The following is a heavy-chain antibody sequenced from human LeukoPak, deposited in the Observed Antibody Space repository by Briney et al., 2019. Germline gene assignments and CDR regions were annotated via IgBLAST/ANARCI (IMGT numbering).Heavy chain of an antibody. CDR1: GGSFSGYY. J-gene: IGHJ4*02. D-gene: IGHD6-19*01. CDR2: INHSGST. Sequence: SETLSLTCAVYGGSFSGYYWSWIRQPPGKGLEWIGEINHSGSTNYNPSLKSRVTMSADTSKNQFSLKLSSVTAADTAIYYCARNSGWYVYDYWGQGILVTVSS. CDR3: ARNSGWYVYDY. V-gene: IGHV4-34*01.